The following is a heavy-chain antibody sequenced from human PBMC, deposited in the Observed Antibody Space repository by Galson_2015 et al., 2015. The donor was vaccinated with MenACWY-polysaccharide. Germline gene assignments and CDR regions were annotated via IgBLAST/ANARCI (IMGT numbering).Heavy chain of an antibody. D-gene: IGHD2-2*01. Sequence: SLRLSCAASGFTFNSYAMHWVRQAPGKGLEWVAAISYDETNKYYADSVKGRFTISRDNSKNTLYLQMNSLRAEDAAVYYCARDYCSRTSCYGLDVWG. V-gene: IGHV3-30-3*01. CDR3: ARDYCSRTSCYGLDV. J-gene: IGHJ6*02. CDR1: GFTFNSYA. CDR2: ISYDETNK.